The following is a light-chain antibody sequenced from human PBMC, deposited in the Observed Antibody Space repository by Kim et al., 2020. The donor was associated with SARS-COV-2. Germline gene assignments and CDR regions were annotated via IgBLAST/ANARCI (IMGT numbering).Light chain of an antibody. Sequence: DIVMTQSPDSLAVSLGERATINCKSSQSVLHISNNQNYLAWYQQKPGQPPKLLIYWASTRESGVPDRFSASGSGTDFTLTINSLQAEDVAVYYCQQYYSALRTFGQGTKVDIK. J-gene: IGKJ1*01. V-gene: IGKV4-1*01. CDR1: QSVLHISNNQNY. CDR2: WAS. CDR3: QQYYSALRT.